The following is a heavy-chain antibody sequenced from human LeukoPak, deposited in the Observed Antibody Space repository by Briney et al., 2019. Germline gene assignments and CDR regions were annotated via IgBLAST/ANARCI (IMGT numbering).Heavy chain of an antibody. D-gene: IGHD2-21*01. CDR2: ISDSGRYI. J-gene: IGHJ4*02. Sequence: GGSLRLSCAASGFTFSSFSMNWVRQAPGKGLEWVSSISDSGRYIYYADSVKGRFTISRDNAKNSLYLQMNSLRAEDTAVYYCARDRVMGDYWGQGTLVTVSS. V-gene: IGHV3-21*01. CDR3: ARDRVMGDY. CDR1: GFTFSSFS.